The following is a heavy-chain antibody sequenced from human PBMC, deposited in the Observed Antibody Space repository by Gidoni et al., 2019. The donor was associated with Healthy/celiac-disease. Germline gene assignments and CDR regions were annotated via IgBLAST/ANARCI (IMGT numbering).Heavy chain of an antibody. Sequence: AASGFTFSSYGMHWVRQAPGKGLEWVAVISYDGSNKYYADSVKGRFTISRDNSKNTLYLQMNSLRAEDTAVYDCAKDLGTYYYYGMDVWGQGTTVTVSS. CDR2: ISYDGSNK. J-gene: IGHJ6*02. CDR3: AKDLGTYYYYGMDV. D-gene: IGHD1-1*01. CDR1: GFTFSSYG. V-gene: IGHV3-30*18.